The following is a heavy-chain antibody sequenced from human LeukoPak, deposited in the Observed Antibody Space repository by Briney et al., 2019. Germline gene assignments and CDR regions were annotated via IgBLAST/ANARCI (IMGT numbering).Heavy chain of an antibody. CDR3: ASRPRADMGPLDF. CDR2: ITGSGDRT. J-gene: IGHJ4*02. D-gene: IGHD1-14*01. CDR1: GFTFSSYA. Sequence: GGSLTLSCAASGFTFSSYAMSWVRQAPGKGLEWVSSITGSGDRTYYADSVKGRFTISRDNSKNTLYLQMNSLRADETAVYYCASRPRADMGPLDFWGQGTLVTVPS. V-gene: IGHV3-23*01.